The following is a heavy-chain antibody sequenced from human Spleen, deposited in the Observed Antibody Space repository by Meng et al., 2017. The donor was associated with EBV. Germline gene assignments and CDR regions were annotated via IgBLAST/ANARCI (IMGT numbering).Heavy chain of an antibody. CDR3: ATFRYYYDSGAYPLFDY. Sequence: QVQGVQSGAEVKKPGASVKVSCKVSGYTLTELSMHWVRQAPGKGLEWMGGFDPEHDEKIYAQKFKGRVTLTEDTSTDTAYMELSSLRSEDTAVYYCATFRYYYDSGAYPLFDYWGQGTLVTVSS. CDR1: GYTLTELS. D-gene: IGHD3-22*01. V-gene: IGHV1-24*01. J-gene: IGHJ4*02. CDR2: FDPEHDEK.